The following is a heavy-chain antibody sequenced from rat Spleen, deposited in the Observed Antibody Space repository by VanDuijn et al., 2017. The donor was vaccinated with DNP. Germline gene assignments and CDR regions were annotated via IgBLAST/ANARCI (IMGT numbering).Heavy chain of an antibody. CDR1: GFSLTSYH. J-gene: IGHJ2*01. CDR2: VWTGGST. Sequence: QVQLKESGPGLVQPSQTLSLACTVSGFSLTSYHVHWIRQSSGKGLEWMGIVWTGGSTEYNSALKSRLSISRDTSKSQVFLKMNSLQAEDTATYYCVRRFGIRGYFDYWGQGVMVTVSS. V-gene: IGHV2-43*01. CDR3: VRRFGIRGYFDY. D-gene: IGHD4-3*01.